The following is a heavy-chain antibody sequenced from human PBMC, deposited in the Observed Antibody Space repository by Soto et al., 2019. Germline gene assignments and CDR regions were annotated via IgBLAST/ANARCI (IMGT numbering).Heavy chain of an antibody. D-gene: IGHD1-26*01. CDR1: GFTFSSYA. Sequence: VQLLESGGGLVQPGGSLRLSCAASGFTFSSYAMSWVRQAPGKGLEWVAVISYDGSNKYYADSVKGRFTISRDNSKNTLYLQMNSLRAEDTAVYYCAKGGSYSIVYYFDYWGQGTLVTVSS. V-gene: IGHV3-30*18. CDR2: ISYDGSNK. J-gene: IGHJ4*02. CDR3: AKGGSYSIVYYFDY.